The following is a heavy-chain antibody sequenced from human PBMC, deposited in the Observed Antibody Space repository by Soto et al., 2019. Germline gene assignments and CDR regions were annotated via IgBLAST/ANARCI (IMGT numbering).Heavy chain of an antibody. V-gene: IGHV3-23*01. J-gene: IGHJ3*02. D-gene: IGHD3-22*01. Sequence: GGSLRLSCAASGFTFSSYAMSWVRQAPGKALEWVSAISGSGGSTYYADSVKGRFTISRDDSKNKLYLQMNSLRAEDTALYYCAKDLTHYDSSGYYPIDPFDIWGQGTMVTV. CDR1: GFTFSSYA. CDR3: AKDLTHYDSSGYYPIDPFDI. CDR2: ISGSGGST.